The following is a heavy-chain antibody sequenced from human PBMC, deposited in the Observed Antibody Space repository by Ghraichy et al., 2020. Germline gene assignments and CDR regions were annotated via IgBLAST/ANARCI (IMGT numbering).Heavy chain of an antibody. V-gene: IGHV3-30-3*01. CDR2: ISYDGSNK. CDR3: AKDSVMNNGVFDAFDV. CDR1: GFTFSSYA. J-gene: IGHJ3*01. D-gene: IGHD2-21*01. Sequence: GGSLRLSCAASGFTFSSYAMHWVRQAPGKGLEWVAVISYDGSNKYYADSVKGRFTISRDNSKNTLYLEMSSLRVDDTAIYSCAKDSVMNNGVFDAFDVWGRGTMVTVSS.